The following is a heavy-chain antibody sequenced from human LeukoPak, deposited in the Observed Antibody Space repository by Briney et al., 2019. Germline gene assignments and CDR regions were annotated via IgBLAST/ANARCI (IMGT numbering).Heavy chain of an antibody. J-gene: IGHJ4*02. CDR1: GGSFSGYS. CDR2: INHSGGT. D-gene: IGHD3-10*01. V-gene: IGHV4-34*01. Sequence: SETLSLTCAVYGGSFSGYSWNWIRQPPVKGLEWIGEINHSGGTNYNPSLKSRVTISVDTSKKQFSLKLSSVTAADTAVYYCARGRWMVLWFGELLVFDYWGQGTLVTVSS. CDR3: ARGRWMVLWFGELLVFDY.